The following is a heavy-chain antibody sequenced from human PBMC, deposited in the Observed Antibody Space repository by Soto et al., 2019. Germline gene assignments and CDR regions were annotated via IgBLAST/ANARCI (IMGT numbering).Heavy chain of an antibody. D-gene: IGHD6-13*01. CDR3: ASTYSTSWYWFDP. J-gene: IGHJ5*02. CDR2: IFSNDEK. CDR1: GFSLSNAGLG. V-gene: IGHV2-26*04. Sequence: QVTVKESGPVLVKPTETLTLTCTVSGFSLSNAGLGVSWIRQPPGKALEWLAHIFSNDEKSYSTSLKSRLTLSEDXXKSQVVLTMTNMDPVDTATYYCASTYSTSWYWFDPWGQGTLVTVSS.